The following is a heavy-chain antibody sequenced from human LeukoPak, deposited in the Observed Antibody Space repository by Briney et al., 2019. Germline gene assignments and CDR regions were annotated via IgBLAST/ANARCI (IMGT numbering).Heavy chain of an antibody. J-gene: IGHJ4*02. D-gene: IGHD5-18*01. CDR2: IFGGGST. Sequence: PGGSLRLSCTASGFNVNSNYMSWVRQAPGKGLEWVSVIFGGGSTYYADSVKGRFTISRDNSKNTLYLQMNSLRAEDTAVYYCANGGYSYGYGYFDYWGQGTLVTVSS. CDR3: ANGGYSYGYGYFDY. V-gene: IGHV3-53*01. CDR1: GFNVNSNY.